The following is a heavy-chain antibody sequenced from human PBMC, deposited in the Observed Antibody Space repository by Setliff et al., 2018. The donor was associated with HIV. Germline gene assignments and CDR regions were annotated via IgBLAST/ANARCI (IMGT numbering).Heavy chain of an antibody. CDR3: AKDAPETSWVFTSSSPDY. Sequence: GGSLRLSCAASGFTFSNAWMTWVRQAPGKGLEWVGRFKSKIDGGTIDYAAPVKGRFTISRDDSKNTLFLQMNSLRGEDTAVYYCAKDAPETSWVFTSSSPDYWGQGTLVTVSS. CDR2: FKSKIDGGTI. D-gene: IGHD6-6*01. J-gene: IGHJ4*02. V-gene: IGHV3-15*01. CDR1: GFTFSNAW.